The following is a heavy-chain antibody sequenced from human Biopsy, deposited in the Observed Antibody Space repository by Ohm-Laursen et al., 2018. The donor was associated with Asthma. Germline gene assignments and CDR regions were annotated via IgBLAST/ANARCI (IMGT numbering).Heavy chain of an antibody. J-gene: IGHJ4*02. D-gene: IGHD2-21*01. Sequence: SLRLSCSASGFTFSSYAMHWVRQAPGKGLEWVAVISYDGSNKYYADSVKGRFTISRDNAKNSLYLQMNSLRVEDTALYYCAKATLGDIGKDYWGQGTLVTVSS. CDR1: GFTFSSYA. V-gene: IGHV3-30-3*01. CDR2: ISYDGSNK. CDR3: AKATLGDIGKDY.